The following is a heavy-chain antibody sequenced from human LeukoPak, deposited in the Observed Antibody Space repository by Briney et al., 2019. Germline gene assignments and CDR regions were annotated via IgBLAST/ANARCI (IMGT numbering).Heavy chain of an antibody. CDR2: ISGSGGST. CDR1: GFTFSSYA. CDR3: ARDSSEEYSSSSDIDY. V-gene: IGHV3-23*01. J-gene: IGHJ4*02. Sequence: GGSLRLSCAASGFTFSSYAMSWVRQAPGKGLEWVSAISGSGGSTYYADSVKGRFTISRDNSKNTLYLQMNSLRAEDTAVYYCARDSSEEYSSSSDIDYWGQGTLVTVSS. D-gene: IGHD6-6*01.